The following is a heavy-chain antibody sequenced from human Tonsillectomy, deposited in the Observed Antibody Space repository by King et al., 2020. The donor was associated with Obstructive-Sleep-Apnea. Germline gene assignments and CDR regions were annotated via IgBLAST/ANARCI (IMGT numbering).Heavy chain of an antibody. CDR3: ATEAGTTGHRWFAP. Sequence: QLQESSPGQVKPSETLSLRCTVSGGSISSGDYYWGWIRQPPGKGLEWIASINYSGRTYYSASFKSRVIISIDRSKNQFSLTLISVTAADTAMYYCATEAGTTGHRWFAPWGPGTLVSVSS. CDR2: INYSGRT. J-gene: IGHJ5*02. V-gene: IGHV4-39*07. CDR1: GGSISSGDYY. D-gene: IGHD4-17*01.